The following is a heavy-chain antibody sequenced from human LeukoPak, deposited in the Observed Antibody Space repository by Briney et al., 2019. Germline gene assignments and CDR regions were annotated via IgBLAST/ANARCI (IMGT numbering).Heavy chain of an antibody. V-gene: IGHV4-59*11. D-gene: IGHD1-1*01. CDR1: GGSITSHY. Sequence: SETLSLTCTVSGGSITSHYWSWIRQPPGKGLEWIGYIYYTGSTNYNPSLKSRVTISLDTSKNHFSLNLRSVTAADTAVYYCARDPWDNNWYNFDSWGQGTLVTVSS. CDR3: ARDPWDNNWYNFDS. J-gene: IGHJ4*02. CDR2: IYYTGST.